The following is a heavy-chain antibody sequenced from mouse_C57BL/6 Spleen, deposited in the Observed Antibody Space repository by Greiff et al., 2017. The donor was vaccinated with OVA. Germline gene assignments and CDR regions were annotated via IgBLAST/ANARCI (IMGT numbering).Heavy chain of an antibody. J-gene: IGHJ2*01. CDR3: ARDGYYYFDY. CDR2: IRNKANGYTT. CDR1: GFTFTDYY. Sequence: EVKVVESGGGLVQPGGSLSLSCAASGFTFTDYYMSWVRQPPGKALEWLGFIRNKANGYTTEYSASVKGRFTISRDNSQSILYLQMNALRAEDSATYYCARDGYYYFDYWGQGTTLTVSS. V-gene: IGHV7-3*01. D-gene: IGHD2-3*01.